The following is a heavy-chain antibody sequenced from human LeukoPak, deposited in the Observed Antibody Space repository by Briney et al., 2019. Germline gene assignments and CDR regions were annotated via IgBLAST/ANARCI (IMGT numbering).Heavy chain of an antibody. V-gene: IGHV4-34*01. CDR3: AATPFGVEMATITPN. CDR1: GGSSSGYY. D-gene: IGHD5-24*01. Sequence: SETLSLTCAVYGGSSSGYYWSWIRQPPGKGLEWIGEINHSGSTNYNPSLKSRVTISVDTSKNQFSLKLSSVTAADTAVYYCAATPFGVEMATITPNWGQGTLVTVSS. J-gene: IGHJ4*02. CDR2: INHSGST.